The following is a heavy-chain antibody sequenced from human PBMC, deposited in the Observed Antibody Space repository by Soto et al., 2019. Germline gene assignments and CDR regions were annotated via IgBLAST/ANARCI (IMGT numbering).Heavy chain of an antibody. D-gene: IGHD4-17*01. J-gene: IGHJ4*02. CDR1: GGTFSSYA. Sequence: ASVKVSCKASGGTFSSYAISWVRQAPGQGLEWMGGIIPIFGTANYAQKFQGRVTITADESTSTAYMELSSLRSEDTAVYYSARGKTMVTPYYFDYWGQGTLVTVYS. CDR3: ARGKTMVTPYYFDY. V-gene: IGHV1-69*13. CDR2: IIPIFGTA.